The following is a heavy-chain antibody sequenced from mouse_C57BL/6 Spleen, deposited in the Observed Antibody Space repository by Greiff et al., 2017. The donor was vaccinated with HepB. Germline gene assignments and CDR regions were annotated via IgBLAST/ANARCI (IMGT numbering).Heavy chain of an antibody. CDR1: GYTFTSYW. Sequence: VKLQQPGAELVRPGTSVKLSCKASGYTFTSYWMHWVKQRPGQGLEWIGVIDPSDSYTNYNQKFKGKATLTVDTSSSTAYMQLSSLTSEDSAVYYCARPYYGSSLYYFDYWGQGTTLTVSS. V-gene: IGHV1-59*01. CDR2: IDPSDSYT. J-gene: IGHJ2*01. D-gene: IGHD1-1*01. CDR3: ARPYYGSSLYYFDY.